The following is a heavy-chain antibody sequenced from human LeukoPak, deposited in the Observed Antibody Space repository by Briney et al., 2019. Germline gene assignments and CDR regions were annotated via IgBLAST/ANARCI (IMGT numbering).Heavy chain of an antibody. V-gene: IGHV3-30*02. CDR1: GFTFSSYG. Sequence: GGSLRLSCAASGFTFSSYGMHWVRQAPGKGLEWVAFIRYDGSNKYYADSVKGRFTISRDNSKNTLYLQMNSLRAEDTAVYYCARVGYSSSWYPGFDYWGQGTLVTVSS. J-gene: IGHJ4*02. CDR3: ARVGYSSSWYPGFDY. CDR2: IRYDGSNK. D-gene: IGHD6-13*01.